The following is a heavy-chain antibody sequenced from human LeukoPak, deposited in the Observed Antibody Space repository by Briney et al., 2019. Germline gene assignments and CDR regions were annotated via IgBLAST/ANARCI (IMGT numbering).Heavy chain of an antibody. D-gene: IGHD3-10*01. Sequence: GESLKISCKCSGYSFTSYWISWVRQMPGKGREWMGRIDPSDSYTNYSPSFQGHVTISADKSISTAYLQWSSLKASDTAMYYCARAKPPDLMVRGLGGGMDVWGQGTTVTVSS. V-gene: IGHV5-10-1*01. CDR3: ARAKPPDLMVRGLGGGMDV. CDR1: GYSFTSYW. CDR2: IDPSDSYT. J-gene: IGHJ6*02.